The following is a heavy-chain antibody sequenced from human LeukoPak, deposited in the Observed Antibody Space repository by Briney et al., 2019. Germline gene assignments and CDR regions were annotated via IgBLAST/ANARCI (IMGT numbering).Heavy chain of an antibody. CDR3: TRDLTGTTWSENDY. J-gene: IGHJ4*02. Sequence: PGGSLRLSCVASGLSVRGSYMSWVRQAPGKGLEWVSVIYSGDRTYYADSVKGRFTISRDTSKNTLYPQMNNLRADDTAMYYCTRDLTGTTWSENDYWGQGALVTISS. D-gene: IGHD6-13*01. CDR1: GLSVRGSY. V-gene: IGHV3-53*01. CDR2: IYSGDRT.